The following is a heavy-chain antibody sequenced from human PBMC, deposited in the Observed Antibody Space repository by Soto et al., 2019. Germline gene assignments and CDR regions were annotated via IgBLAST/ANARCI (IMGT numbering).Heavy chain of an antibody. CDR1: GYSFTSYW. CDR3: ARLAATAMVTADY. CDR2: IDPSDSYT. V-gene: IGHV5-10-1*01. J-gene: IGHJ4*02. Sequence: GESLKSSCKGSGYSFTSYWISWVRQMPGKGLEWMGRIDPSDSYTNYSPSFQGHVTISADKSISTAYLQWSSLKASDTAMYYCARLAATAMVTADYWGQGTLVTVSS. D-gene: IGHD5-18*01.